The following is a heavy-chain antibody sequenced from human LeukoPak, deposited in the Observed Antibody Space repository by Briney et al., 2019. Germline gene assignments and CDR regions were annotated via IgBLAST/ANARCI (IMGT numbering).Heavy chain of an antibody. D-gene: IGHD6-13*01. CDR2: IYYSGST. CDR3: ARRTLAAPYYYYYYMDV. J-gene: IGHJ6*03. V-gene: IGHV4-59*01. Sequence: PSENLSLTCTVAGGSISSYYWSWIRQPPGKGLEWIGYIYYSGSTNYNPSLKSRVTISVDTSKNQFSLKLSSVTAAATAVYYCARRTLAAPYYYYYYMDVWGKGTTVTVSS. CDR1: GGSISSYY.